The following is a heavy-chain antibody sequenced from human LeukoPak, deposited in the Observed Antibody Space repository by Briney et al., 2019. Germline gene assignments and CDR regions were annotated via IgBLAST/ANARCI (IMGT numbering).Heavy chain of an antibody. CDR1: GFTFSSYA. CDR3: AKEQTALWFGEPSHYFDY. Sequence: GGSLRLSCAASGFTFSSYAMHWVRQAPGKGLEYVSAISSNGGSTYYANSVKGRFTISRDNSKNTLYLQMNSLRAEDTAVYYCAKEQTALWFGEPSHYFDYWGQGTLVTVSS. D-gene: IGHD3-10*01. V-gene: IGHV3-64*01. J-gene: IGHJ4*02. CDR2: ISSNGGST.